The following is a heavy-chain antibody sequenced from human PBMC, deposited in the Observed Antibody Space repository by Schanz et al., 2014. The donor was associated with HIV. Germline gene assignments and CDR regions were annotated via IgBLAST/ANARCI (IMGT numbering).Heavy chain of an antibody. D-gene: IGHD3-3*01. CDR2: ISYDGSNK. J-gene: IGHJ6*02. V-gene: IGHV3-30*18. Sequence: VQLVESGGGLVKPGRSLRLSCAASGFTFRTHGIHWVRQAPGKGLEWVAVISYDGSNKYYADSVKGRFTISRDNSKNTLYLQMNSLRAEDTAVYYCAKDQGYDFWSGYYNYYNMDVWGQGTTVTVSS. CDR3: AKDQGYDFWSGYYNYYNMDV. CDR1: GFTFRTHG.